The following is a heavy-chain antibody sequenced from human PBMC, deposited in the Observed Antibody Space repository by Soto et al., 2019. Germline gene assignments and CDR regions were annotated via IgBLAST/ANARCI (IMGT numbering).Heavy chain of an antibody. CDR3: ARISGTHPQHYYDSSDYFDY. CDR1: GGSISSSNW. V-gene: IGHV4-4*02. Sequence: QVQLQESGPGLVKPSGTLSLTCAVSGGSISSSNWWSWVRQPPGKGLEWIGEIYHSGSTNYNPSLTSRVTISVDKSKNQFSLKLSSVTAADTAVYYCARISGTHPQHYYDSSDYFDYWGQGTLVTVSS. J-gene: IGHJ4*02. D-gene: IGHD3-22*01. CDR2: IYHSGST.